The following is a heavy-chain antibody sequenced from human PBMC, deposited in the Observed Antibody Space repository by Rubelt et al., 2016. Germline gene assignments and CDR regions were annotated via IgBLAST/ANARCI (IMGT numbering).Heavy chain of an antibody. J-gene: IGHJ4*02. CDR2: IKHSGST. CDR1: GGSFSGYY. CDR3: ARGKEGLGVTMMDY. Sequence: QVQLQQWGAGLLKPSETLSLTCAVYGGSFSGYYWSWIRQPPGKGLEWIGEIKHSGSTNYNPSLKSRVTISVDTSKNQFSLKLGSVTAADTAVYYCARGKEGLGVTMMDYWGQGTLVTVSS. D-gene: IGHD3-22*01. V-gene: IGHV4-34*01.